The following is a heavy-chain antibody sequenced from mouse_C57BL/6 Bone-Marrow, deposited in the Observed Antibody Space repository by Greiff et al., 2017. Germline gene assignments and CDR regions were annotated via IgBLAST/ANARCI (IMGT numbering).Heavy chain of an antibody. D-gene: IGHD1-1*01. CDR2: IYPRSGNT. CDR3: ARNYYYGSRDLDY. CDR1: GYTFTSYG. V-gene: IGHV1-81*01. J-gene: IGHJ2*01. Sequence: VKLMESGAELARPGASVKLSCKASGYTFTSYGISWVKQRTGQGLEWIGEIYPRSGNTYYNEKFKGKATLTADKSSSTAYMELRSLTSEDSAVYFCARNYYYGSRDLDYWGQGTTLTVSS.